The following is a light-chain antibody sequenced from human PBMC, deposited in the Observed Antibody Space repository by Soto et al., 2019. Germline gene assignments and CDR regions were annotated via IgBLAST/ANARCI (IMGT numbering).Light chain of an antibody. V-gene: IGKV1-5*03. Sequence: DIQMTQPPSTLSARIGDSVSITCRASHSLLSWLGWYQQKPGQAPKLLIYTASSLESGVPSRFGGSGSGTEFTLTINSLQHDDFANYYCQEYNSYWTFGQGTKVDIK. CDR3: QEYNSYWT. CDR1: HSLLSW. J-gene: IGKJ1*01. CDR2: TAS.